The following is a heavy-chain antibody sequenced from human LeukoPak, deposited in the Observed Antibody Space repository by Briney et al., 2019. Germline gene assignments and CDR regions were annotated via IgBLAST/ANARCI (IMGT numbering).Heavy chain of an antibody. Sequence: GGSLRLSCAASGFTFSSYAMHWVRQAPGKGLEWVAVISYDGSNKYYADSVKGRFTISRDNSKNTLYLQMNSLRAEDTALYYCAKLPYSSSWYWFDPWGQGTLVTVSS. J-gene: IGHJ5*02. D-gene: IGHD6-13*01. CDR1: GFTFSSYA. CDR2: ISYDGSNK. CDR3: AKLPYSSSWYWFDP. V-gene: IGHV3-30*07.